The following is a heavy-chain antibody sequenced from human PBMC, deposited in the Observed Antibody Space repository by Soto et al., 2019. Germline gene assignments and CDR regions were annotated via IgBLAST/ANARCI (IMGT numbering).Heavy chain of an antibody. CDR3: ARDRNPYYDILTGYSEGFDP. CDR2: INAGNGNT. Sequence: ASVKVSCKASGYTFTSYAMHWVRQAPGQRLEWMGWINAGNGNTNYAQRLQGRVTMTTDTSTSTAYMELRSLRSDDTAVYYCARDRNPYYDILTGYSEGFDPWGQGTLVTVSS. V-gene: IGHV1-3*01. CDR1: GYTFTSYA. J-gene: IGHJ5*02. D-gene: IGHD3-9*01.